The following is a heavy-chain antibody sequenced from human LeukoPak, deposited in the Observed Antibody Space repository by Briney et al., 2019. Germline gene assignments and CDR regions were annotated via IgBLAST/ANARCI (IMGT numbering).Heavy chain of an antibody. CDR1: GFTFSSYA. J-gene: IGHJ6*02. CDR2: ISGSGGST. CDR3: AKRKSGWVYSIAGGMDV. Sequence: PGGSLRLSCAASGFTFSSYAMSWVRQAPGKGLEWVSAISGSGGSTYYADSVKGRFTISRDNSKNTLYLQMNSLRAEDTAVYYCAKRKSGWVYSIAGGMDVWGQGTTVTVSS. D-gene: IGHD6-19*01. V-gene: IGHV3-23*01.